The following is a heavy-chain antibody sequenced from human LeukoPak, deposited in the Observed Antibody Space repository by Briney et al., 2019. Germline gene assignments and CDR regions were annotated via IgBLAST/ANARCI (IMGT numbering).Heavy chain of an antibody. CDR3: ARDAPSLYYDSSGYSPDY. J-gene: IGHJ4*02. D-gene: IGHD3-22*01. CDR1: GYTFTSYG. CDR2: ISAYNGNT. Sequence: ASVKVSCKASGYTFTSYGISWVRQAPGQGLEWMVWISAYNGNTNYAQKLQGRVTMTTDTSTSTAYMELRSLRSDDTAVYYCARDAPSLYYDSSGYSPDYWGQGTLVTVSS. V-gene: IGHV1-18*01.